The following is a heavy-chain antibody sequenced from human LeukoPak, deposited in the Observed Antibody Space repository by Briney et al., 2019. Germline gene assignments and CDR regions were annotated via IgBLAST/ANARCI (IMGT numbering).Heavy chain of an antibody. CDR2: IIPIFGTA. J-gene: IGHJ5*02. CDR3: ASQRGYSGYENWFDP. V-gene: IGHV1-69*01. Sequence: SVKVSCKASGGTFSSYAISWVRQAPGQGLEWMGGIIPIFGTANYAQKFQGRVAITADESTSTAYMELSSLRSEDTAVYYCASQRGYSGYENWFDPWGQGTLVTVSS. CDR1: GGTFSSYA. D-gene: IGHD5-12*01.